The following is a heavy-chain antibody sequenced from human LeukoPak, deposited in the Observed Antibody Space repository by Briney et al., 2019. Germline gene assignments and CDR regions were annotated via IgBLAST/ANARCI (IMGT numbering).Heavy chain of an antibody. CDR1: GGSFSGYY. Sequence: PSETLSLTCAVYGGSFSGYYWSWIRQPPGKGLEWIGEINHSGSTNYNPSLKSRVTISVDTSKNQFSLKLSSVTAADTAVYYCARDRGNYYDSSGYYYNWFDPWGQGTLVTVSS. V-gene: IGHV4-34*01. J-gene: IGHJ5*02. CDR2: INHSGST. D-gene: IGHD3-22*01. CDR3: ARDRGNYYDSSGYYYNWFDP.